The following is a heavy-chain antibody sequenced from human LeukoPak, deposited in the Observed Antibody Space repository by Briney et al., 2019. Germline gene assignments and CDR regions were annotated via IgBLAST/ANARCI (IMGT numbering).Heavy chain of an antibody. V-gene: IGHV3-48*04. CDR1: GFTFNNYG. CDR3: ARTIEMATISYFDY. D-gene: IGHD5-24*01. J-gene: IGHJ4*01. Sequence: AGGTLRLSCAASGFTFNNYGMSWVRQAPGKGLEWVSYISSSDSTIYYADSVKGRFTISRDNAKNSLYLQMNSLRAGDTAVYYCARTIEMATISYFDYWGQGTLVTVSS. CDR2: ISSSDSTI.